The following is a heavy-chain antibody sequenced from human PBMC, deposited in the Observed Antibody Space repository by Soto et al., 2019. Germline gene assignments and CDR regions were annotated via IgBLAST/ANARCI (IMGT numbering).Heavy chain of an antibody. Sequence: GGSLRLSCVGSGFTFSNAYMSWVRQAPGKGPEWVARIKSKTDGGTTDYVAPVKGRFTVSRDDSKNTLYLQMDSLKTEDTAVYYFLSAFHSWGQGTLVTVSS. CDR3: LSAFHS. CDR2: IKSKTDGGTT. J-gene: IGHJ4*02. CDR1: GFTFSNAY. V-gene: IGHV3-15*01.